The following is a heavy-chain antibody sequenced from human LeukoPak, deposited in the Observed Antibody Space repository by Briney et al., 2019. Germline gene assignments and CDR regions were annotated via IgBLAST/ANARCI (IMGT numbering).Heavy chain of an antibody. CDR2: IYYSGST. CDR1: GGSISSYY. Sequence: SETLSLTCTVSGGSISSYYWSWIRQPPGKGLEWIGYIYYSGSTNCNPSLKSRVTISVDTSKNQFSLKLSSVTAADTAVYYCARDHSRVAFDIWGHGTMVTVSS. J-gene: IGHJ3*02. D-gene: IGHD1-26*01. CDR3: ARDHSRVAFDI. V-gene: IGHV4-59*01.